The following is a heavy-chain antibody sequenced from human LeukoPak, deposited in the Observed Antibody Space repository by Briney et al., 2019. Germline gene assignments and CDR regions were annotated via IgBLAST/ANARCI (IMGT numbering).Heavy chain of an antibody. V-gene: IGHV4-38-2*02. CDR1: GYSISSAYY. CDR3: ARDIRYSSGWYVSIGGTRNSGFDP. J-gene: IGHJ5*02. Sequence: SETLSLTCSVSGYSISSAYYWGWIRQPPGKGLEWIGTMYHSGSTNYNPSLKSRVTISVDTSKNQFSLKLSSVTAADTAVYYCARDIRYSSGWYVSIGGTRNSGFDPWGQGTLVTVSS. CDR2: MYHSGST. D-gene: IGHD6-19*01.